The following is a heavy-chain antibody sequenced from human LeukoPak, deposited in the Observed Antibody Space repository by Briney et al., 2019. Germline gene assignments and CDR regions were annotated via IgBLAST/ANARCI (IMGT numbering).Heavy chain of an antibody. Sequence: SETLSLTCAVYGGSFSAYYWSWIRQPPGKGLEWIGEINHSGSTNYNPSLKSRVTISVDASKNQFSLSLSSVTAADTAVYYCARQTALGDAFDIWGQGTMVTVSS. CDR1: GGSFSAYY. CDR2: INHSGST. D-gene: IGHD3-16*01. J-gene: IGHJ3*02. V-gene: IGHV4-34*01. CDR3: ARQTALGDAFDI.